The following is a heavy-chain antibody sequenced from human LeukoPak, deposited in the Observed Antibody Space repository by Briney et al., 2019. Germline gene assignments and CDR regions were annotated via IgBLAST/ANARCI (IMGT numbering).Heavy chain of an antibody. V-gene: IGHV1-18*01. CDR2: ISAYNGNT. CDR3: ARHQWGYDSSGYYPFGY. Sequence: ASVKVSCKASGHTFTSYGISWVRQAPGQGLEWMGWISAYNGNTNYAQKLQGRVTMTTDTSTSTAYMELRSLRSDDTAVYYCARHQWGYDSSGYYPFGYWGRGTLATVSS. D-gene: IGHD3-22*01. CDR1: GHTFTSYG. J-gene: IGHJ4*02.